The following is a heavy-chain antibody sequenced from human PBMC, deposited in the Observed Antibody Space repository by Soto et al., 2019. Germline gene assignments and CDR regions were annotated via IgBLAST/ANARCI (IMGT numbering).Heavy chain of an antibody. D-gene: IGHD3-3*01. CDR3: ERGGVAIFGVVIGPYNWFDP. CDR1: GFTFSSYA. Sequence: EVQLLESGGGLVQPVGSLRLSCAASGFTFSSYAMSWVRQAPGKGLEWVSAISGSGGSTYYADSVKGRFTISRDNSKNTLYLQMNSLRAEDTAVYYCERGGVAIFGVVIGPYNWFDPWGQGTLVTVSS. V-gene: IGHV3-23*01. J-gene: IGHJ5*02. CDR2: ISGSGGST.